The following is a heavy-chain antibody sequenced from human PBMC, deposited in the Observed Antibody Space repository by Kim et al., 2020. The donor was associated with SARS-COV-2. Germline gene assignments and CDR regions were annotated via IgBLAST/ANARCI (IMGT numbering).Heavy chain of an antibody. J-gene: IGHJ6*04. CDR2: IYYSGST. CDR3: ARHSSREYYGMHV. D-gene: IGHD1-26*01. V-gene: IGHV4-39*01. Sequence: SETLSLTCTVSGDSISSSSYYGGWLRQPPGKGLEWIGSIYYSGSTYYNPSLKSLVTISVDTYKNQFSLKLTSVTAADAAVYYCARHSSREYYGMHVWGKGTTVTVSS. CDR1: GDSISSSSYY.